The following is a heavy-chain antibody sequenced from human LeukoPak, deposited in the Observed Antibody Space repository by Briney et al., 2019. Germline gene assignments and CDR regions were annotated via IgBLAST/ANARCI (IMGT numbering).Heavy chain of an antibody. D-gene: IGHD3-22*01. Sequence: NPSETLSLTCSVYGGSFSGYYWSWIRQPPGKGLEWIGEINYSGSTNYNPSLKSRVTISVDTSRNQFSLKLSSVTAADTAVYYCARQFPRWVVVVPDFDYWGQGTLVTVSS. V-gene: IGHV4-34*01. J-gene: IGHJ4*02. CDR3: ARQFPRWVVVVPDFDY. CDR1: GGSFSGYY. CDR2: INYSGST.